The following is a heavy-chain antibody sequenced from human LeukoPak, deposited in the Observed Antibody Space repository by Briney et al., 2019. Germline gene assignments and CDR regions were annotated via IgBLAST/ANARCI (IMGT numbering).Heavy chain of an antibody. J-gene: IGHJ4*02. CDR1: GFTFSSYA. CDR2: IFGSGGST. Sequence: GGSLRLSCAASGFTFSSYAMYWVRQAPGKGLEWVSGIFGSGGSTHYADSVKGRFTISRDNSKNTVYLQMNSLRAEDTAVYYCAKTTTGCSSGRFPGWPVDYWGQGTPVTVSP. D-gene: IGHD6-19*01. CDR3: AKTTTGCSSGRFPGWPVDY. V-gene: IGHV3-23*01.